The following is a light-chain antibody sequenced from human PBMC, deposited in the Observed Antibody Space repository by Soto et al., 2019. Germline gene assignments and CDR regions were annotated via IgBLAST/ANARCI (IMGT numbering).Light chain of an antibody. CDR1: SNDVGSYNY. CDR3: CSYDVSNVVL. Sequence: QSVLTQPASVSGSPGQSITISCTGTSNDVGSYNYVSWYQHHPGKAPRLMIYASSNRPSGVPDRFSGSKSGNTAYLTVSGLRTEDEAHYYCCSYDVSNVVLFGGGTKLTVL. J-gene: IGLJ3*02. V-gene: IGLV2-8*01. CDR2: ASS.